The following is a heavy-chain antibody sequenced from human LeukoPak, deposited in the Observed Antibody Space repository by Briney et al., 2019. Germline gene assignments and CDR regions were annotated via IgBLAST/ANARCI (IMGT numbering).Heavy chain of an antibody. CDR3: ARVITGTSYYYYYYMDV. J-gene: IGHJ6*03. CDR2: ISAYNGNT. V-gene: IGHV1-18*01. Sequence: ASVKVSCKASGYTFTSYGISWVRQAPGQGLEWMGWISAYNGNTNYAQKLQGRVTMTTDTSTSTAYMELRSLGSDDTAVYYCARVITGTSYYYYYYMDVWGKGTTVTVSS. D-gene: IGHD1-7*01. CDR1: GYTFTSYG.